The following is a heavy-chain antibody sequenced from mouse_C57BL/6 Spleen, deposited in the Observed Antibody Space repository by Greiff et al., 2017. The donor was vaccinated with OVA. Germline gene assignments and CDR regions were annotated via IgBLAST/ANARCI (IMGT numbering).Heavy chain of an antibody. CDR2: INPNNGGT. Sequence: VQLQQSGPELVKPGASVRLPCKASGYTFTDYNMDWVKQSHGKSLEWIGDINPNNGGTIYNQKFKGKATLTVDKSSSTAYMELRRLTSEDTAVYYWAGGYYGSSPHCYFDDWGTGTTVTVSS. CDR3: AGGYYGSSPHCYFDD. CDR1: GYTFTDYN. J-gene: IGHJ1*03. D-gene: IGHD1-1*01. V-gene: IGHV1-18*01.